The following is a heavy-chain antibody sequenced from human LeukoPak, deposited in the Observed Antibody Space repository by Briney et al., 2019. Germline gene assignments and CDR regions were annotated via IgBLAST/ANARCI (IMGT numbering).Heavy chain of an antibody. J-gene: IGHJ4*02. V-gene: IGHV3-15*07. CDR1: GLTFSNAW. D-gene: IGHD2-2*03. CDR3: TTDLDIVVVPAAPNVDY. Sequence: PGGSLRLSCAASGLTFSNAWMNWVRQAPGKGLEWVGRIKSKTDGGTTDYAAPVKGRFTISRDDSKNTLYLQMNSLKTEDTAVYYCTTDLDIVVVPAAPNVDYWGQGTLVTVSS. CDR2: IKSKTDGGTT.